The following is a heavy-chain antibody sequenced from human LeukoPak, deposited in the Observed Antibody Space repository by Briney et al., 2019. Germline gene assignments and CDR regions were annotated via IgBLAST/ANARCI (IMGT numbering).Heavy chain of an antibody. CDR2: IYYSGST. CDR1: GGSISSSSYY. V-gene: IGHV4-39*07. Sequence: SETLSLTCTVSGGSISSSSYYWGWVRQPPGRGLEWIGSIYYSGSTYYNPSLKSRVTISVDTSKNQFSLKLSSVTAADTAVYYCARDLVTVTKGFDIWGQGTMVSVSS. CDR3: ARDLVTVTKGFDI. J-gene: IGHJ3*02. D-gene: IGHD4-17*01.